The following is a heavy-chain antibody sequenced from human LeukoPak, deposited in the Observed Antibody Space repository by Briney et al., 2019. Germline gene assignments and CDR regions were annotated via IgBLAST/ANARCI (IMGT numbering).Heavy chain of an antibody. CDR2: INPNSGGT. Sequence: WASVKVSCKASGYIFTGYYMHWVRQAPGQGLEWIGWINPNSGGTNYAQKFQGRVTMTRDTSISTAYMELSRLRSDDTAVYYCASGGPLYYYDSSGYYSDYWGQGTLVTVSS. CDR1: GYIFTGYY. D-gene: IGHD3-22*01. J-gene: IGHJ4*02. V-gene: IGHV1-2*02. CDR3: ASGGPLYYYDSSGYYSDY.